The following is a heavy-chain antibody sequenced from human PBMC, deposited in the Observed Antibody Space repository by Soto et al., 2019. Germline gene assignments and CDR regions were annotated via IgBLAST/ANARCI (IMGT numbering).Heavy chain of an antibody. V-gene: IGHV4-30-4*01. D-gene: IGHD2-2*01. J-gene: IGHJ5*02. Sequence: SENLSLTCTVSGGSISSGDYYWSWIRPPPGKGLEWIGYIYYSGNTYYSPSLKSRVTISVDTSKNQFSLKLSSVTAADTAVYYCARERPDGTRLDPWGQGTLVTVSS. CDR3: ARERPDGTRLDP. CDR2: IYYSGNT. CDR1: GGSISSGDYY.